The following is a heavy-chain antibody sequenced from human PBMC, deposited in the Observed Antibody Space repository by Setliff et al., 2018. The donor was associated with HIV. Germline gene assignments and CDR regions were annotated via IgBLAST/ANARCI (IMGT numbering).Heavy chain of an antibody. V-gene: IGHV4-59*01. CDR1: GGSISSYY. Sequence: SETLSLTCTVSGGSISSYYWSWMRQPPGKGLEWIGYVHYSGSTNYKSSLKSRVTISVDRSKSEFSLRLTSVTAADTAVYYCARGLIAMPGWVDYNPYDSWGQGTLVTVSS. CDR2: VHYSGST. CDR3: ARGLIAMPGWVDYNPYDS. J-gene: IGHJ4*02. D-gene: IGHD6-19*01.